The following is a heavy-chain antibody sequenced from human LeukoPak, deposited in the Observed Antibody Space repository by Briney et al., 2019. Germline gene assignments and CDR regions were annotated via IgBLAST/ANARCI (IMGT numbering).Heavy chain of an antibody. CDR2: ISGSGGST. J-gene: IGHJ6*02. CDR1: GFTFSSYA. Sequence: GGSLRLSCAASGFTFSSYAMSWVRQAPGKGLEWVSAISGSGGSTYYADSVKGRFTISRDNSKNTLYLQMNSLRAEDTAAYYCARAGYSTTYGMDVWGQGTTVTVSS. D-gene: IGHD6-13*01. CDR3: ARAGYSTTYGMDV. V-gene: IGHV3-23*01.